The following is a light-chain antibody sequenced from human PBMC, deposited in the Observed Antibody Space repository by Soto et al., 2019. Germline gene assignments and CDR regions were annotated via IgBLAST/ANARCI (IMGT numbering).Light chain of an antibody. CDR3: QQSYSNPRT. CDR2: AAS. V-gene: IGKV1-39*01. Sequence: DIHMSQSPSSLSASVGDRFTITCRASQSMSNYLNWYQQKPGKAPKLLIYAASSLQSGVPSRFSGSGSGTDFTLTISSLQPEDFATYYCQQSYSNPRTFGQGTKVDIK. CDR1: QSMSNY. J-gene: IGKJ1*01.